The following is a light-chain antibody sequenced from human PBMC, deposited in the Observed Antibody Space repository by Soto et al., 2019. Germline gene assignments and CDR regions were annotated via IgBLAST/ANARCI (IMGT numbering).Light chain of an antibody. Sequence: DIVMTQSPDSLAVSLVERATINCKSSQSVLYSSNNENYLAWYQQKPGQPPKLLIYWASTRESGVPDRFSGSGSGTDFTLTIRSLQAEDVAVYYCQQYYSTPYTFGQGTKLEIK. J-gene: IGKJ2*01. CDR1: QSVLYSSNNENY. CDR2: WAS. V-gene: IGKV4-1*01. CDR3: QQYYSTPYT.